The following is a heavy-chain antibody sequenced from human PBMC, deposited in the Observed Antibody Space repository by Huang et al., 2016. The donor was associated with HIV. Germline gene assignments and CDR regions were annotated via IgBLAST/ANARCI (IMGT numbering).Heavy chain of an antibody. CDR3: AMSLRYQYDSRSYWGRYFDY. J-gene: IGHJ4*02. CDR1: GGSFSDQI. D-gene: IGHD3-16*01. CDR2: TIRRFRAP. V-gene: IGHV1-69*01. Sequence: QVQLEQSGPAVRKPGSSVKVSCQASGGSFSDQIISWVRQAPGQRFEWIGGTIRRFRAPAYAQEVKGRVRMTADESTATIYMELNSLTSEDTAVYYCAMSLRYQYDSRSYWGRYFDYWGQGTLVTVSS.